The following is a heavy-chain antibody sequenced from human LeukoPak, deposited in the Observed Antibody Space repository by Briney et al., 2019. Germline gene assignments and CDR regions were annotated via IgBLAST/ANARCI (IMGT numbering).Heavy chain of an antibody. D-gene: IGHD2-2*01. J-gene: IGHJ4*02. Sequence: PSETLSLTCTVSGDSISSANYYWGWVRQPPGKGLEWIGSIYFSGSTYYNPSLKSRVTISVETSKVQFPLKLSSVTAADTAVYYCARDSCSSTSCRKKFDNWGQGTLVTVSS. V-gene: IGHV4-39*06. CDR1: GDSISSANYY. CDR2: IYFSGST. CDR3: ARDSCSSTSCRKKFDN.